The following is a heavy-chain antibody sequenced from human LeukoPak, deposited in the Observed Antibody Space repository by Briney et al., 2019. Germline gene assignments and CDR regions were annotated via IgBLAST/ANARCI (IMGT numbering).Heavy chain of an antibody. V-gene: IGHV4-59*01. CDR1: GASINGYF. J-gene: IGHJ3*01. D-gene: IGHD1-26*01. CDR2: VSHTGAT. CDR3: ARDRRGSYYTFDV. Sequence: SETLSLTCSVSGASINGYFWNCVRQTPERGLEWIGYVSHTGATTSNPTLKSRVSITIDTSKRQISLSMASVAAADSALYYCARDRRGSYYTFDVWGPGTIVSVS.